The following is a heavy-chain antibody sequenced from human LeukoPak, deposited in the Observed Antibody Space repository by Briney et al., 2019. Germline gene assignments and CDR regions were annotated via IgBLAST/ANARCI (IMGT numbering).Heavy chain of an antibody. CDR2: IYYNGNT. J-gene: IGHJ6*03. CDR1: GYSISSGYY. V-gene: IGHV4-38-2*02. Sequence: NSSETLSLTCTVSGYSISSGYYWGWIRQPPGKGLEWIGSIYYNGNTDYNPSLKSRVTISVETSKNQFSLKLSAVTAADTAVYYCARDRFDDSSGYYYHYYYYMDVWGKGTTVTVSS. D-gene: IGHD3-22*01. CDR3: ARDRFDDSSGYYYHYYYYMDV.